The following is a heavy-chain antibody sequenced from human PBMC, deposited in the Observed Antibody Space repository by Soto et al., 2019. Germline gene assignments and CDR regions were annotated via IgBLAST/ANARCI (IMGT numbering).Heavy chain of an antibody. CDR3: VKGVYSSGSDFFDY. CDR2: ISGTGDKS. D-gene: IGHD6-13*01. V-gene: IGHV3-23*01. CDR1: GFTFTKSA. J-gene: IGHJ4*02. Sequence: PGGSLRRSCGASGFTFTKSAMSWVRQAPGKGLEWVSTISGTGDKSFYADSVKGRFTISRDSSKSTLSLQMNSLRDDDTAVYYCVKGVYSSGSDFFDYCRQGTPVTVS.